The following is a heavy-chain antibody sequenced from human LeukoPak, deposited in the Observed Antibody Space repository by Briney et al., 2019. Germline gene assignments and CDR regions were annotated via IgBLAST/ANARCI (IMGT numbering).Heavy chain of an antibody. D-gene: IGHD3-10*01. Sequence: GGSLRLSCAASGFTFSSYAMSWVRQAPGKGLEWVSCITGGSDYIFYADSVRGRFTICRDNAKNSLYLQMNSLRAEDTAVYYCAKFKGHYGDSEYYFDYWGQGTLVTVSS. CDR2: ITGGSDYI. J-gene: IGHJ4*02. CDR1: GFTFSSYA. V-gene: IGHV3-21*01. CDR3: AKFKGHYGDSEYYFDY.